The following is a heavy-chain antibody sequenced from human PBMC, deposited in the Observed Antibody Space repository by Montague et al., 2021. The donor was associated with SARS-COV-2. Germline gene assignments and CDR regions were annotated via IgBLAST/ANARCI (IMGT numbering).Heavy chain of an antibody. CDR3: ARQPPYQTGALDI. CDR1: GGSISNSHYY. CDR2: IYFNGHS. J-gene: IGHJ3*02. D-gene: IGHD2-2*01. Sequence: SETLSLICTASGGSISNSHYYCAWIRQPPGKGLEWIGSIYFNGHSYYNPSLKNRASISLDTSKNQYYLKLNSVAAADTAVYYCARQPPYQTGALDIWGQGTMVAVSS. V-gene: IGHV4-39*01.